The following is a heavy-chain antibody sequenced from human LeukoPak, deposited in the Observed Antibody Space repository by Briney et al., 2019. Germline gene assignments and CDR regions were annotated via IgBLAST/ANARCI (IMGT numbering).Heavy chain of an antibody. J-gene: IGHJ4*02. CDR3: ARLLFTFLGVFISFDY. Sequence: GGSLRLSCAASGFTFSDYYMSWIRQAPGKGLEWVSYISSSGSTIYYADSVKGRFTISRDNAKNSLYLQMNSLRAEDTAVYYCARLLFTFLGVFISFDYGGKGPRVTVPS. CDR1: GFTFSDYY. V-gene: IGHV3-11*04. CDR2: ISSSGSTI. D-gene: IGHD3-3*01.